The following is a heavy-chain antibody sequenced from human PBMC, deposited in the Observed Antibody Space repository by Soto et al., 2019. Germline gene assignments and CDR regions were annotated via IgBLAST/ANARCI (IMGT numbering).Heavy chain of an antibody. CDR3: AQPRGPLDY. J-gene: IGHJ4*02. CDR1: GFTFGDSY. V-gene: IGHV3-30*03. D-gene: IGHD2-2*01. Sequence: PGGSLRLSCAGSGFTFGDSYMSWIRQAPGKGLEWVAVISYDGSNKYYADSVKGRFTISRDNSKNTLYLQMNSLRAEDTAVYYCAQPRGPLDYWGQGTLVTVSS. CDR2: ISYDGSNK.